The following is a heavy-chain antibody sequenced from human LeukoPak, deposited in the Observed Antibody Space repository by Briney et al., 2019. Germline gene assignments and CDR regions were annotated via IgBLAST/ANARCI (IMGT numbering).Heavy chain of an antibody. D-gene: IGHD6-19*01. J-gene: IGHJ4*02. CDR2: IYHSGTT. CDR3: ARGGYSSGWEYFDY. V-gene: IGHV4-4*02. CDR1: GGSISSRNW. Sequence: SETLSLTCAVSGGSISSRNWWTWVRQPPGKGLEWIGEIYHSGTTNYNPSLKSRVTISVDKSKNQFSLKLISVTAADTAVYYCARGGYSSGWEYFDYWGQGTLVTVSS.